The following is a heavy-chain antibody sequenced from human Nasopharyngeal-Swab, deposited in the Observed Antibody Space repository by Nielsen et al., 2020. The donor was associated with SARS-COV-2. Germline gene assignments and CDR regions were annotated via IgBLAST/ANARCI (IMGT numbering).Heavy chain of an antibody. CDR2: ISSSGSTI. J-gene: IGHJ4*02. D-gene: IGHD3-3*01. V-gene: IGHV3-11*04. CDR3: ARGYYDFWSGYSFDY. Sequence: WIRQPPGKGLEWVSYISSSGSTIYYADSVKGRFTISRDNAKNSLYLQMNSLRAEGTAVYYCARGYYDFWSGYSFDYWGQGTLVTVSS.